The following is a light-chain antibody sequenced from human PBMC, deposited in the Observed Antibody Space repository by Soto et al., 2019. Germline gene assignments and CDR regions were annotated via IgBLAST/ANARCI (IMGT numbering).Light chain of an antibody. CDR3: SAYAGSNTFV. CDR1: SSDVGDNY. Sequence: QSALAQPPSASGSPGQSVTISCTGASSDVGDNYVSWYQQHLGKAPKLTIYEVTLRPSGVPDRFSGSKSGNTASLTVSGLQADDEADYYCSAYAGSNTFVFGTGTKLTVL. V-gene: IGLV2-8*01. CDR2: EVT. J-gene: IGLJ1*01.